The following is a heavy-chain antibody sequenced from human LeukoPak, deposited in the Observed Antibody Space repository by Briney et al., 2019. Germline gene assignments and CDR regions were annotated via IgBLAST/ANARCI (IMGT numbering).Heavy chain of an antibody. CDR3: ARRRGRGYDLPSKYYFDY. Sequence: NPSETLSLTCTVSGGSIKSYYWSWIRQPPGKGLEWIGYIHYSGSTNYNPSLKSRVTISVDTSRNQFSLKLSSVTAADTAVYYCARRRGRGYDLPSKYYFDYWGQGTLVTVSS. D-gene: IGHD5-12*01. V-gene: IGHV4-59*08. J-gene: IGHJ4*02. CDR2: IHYSGST. CDR1: GGSIKSYY.